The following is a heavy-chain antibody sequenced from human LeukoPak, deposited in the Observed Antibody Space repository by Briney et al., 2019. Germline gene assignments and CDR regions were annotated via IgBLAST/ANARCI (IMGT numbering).Heavy chain of an antibody. CDR2: IYSGGST. Sequence: GGSLRLSCAASGFTVSSNYMSWVRQAPGKGLEWVSVIYSGGSTYYADSVKGRFTISRDNSKNTLYLQMNSLRAEDTAVYYCARGGGYCSSTSCYEGWFDPWGQGTLVTVSS. J-gene: IGHJ5*02. D-gene: IGHD2-2*01. V-gene: IGHV3-53*01. CDR1: GFTVSSNY. CDR3: ARGGGYCSSTSCYEGWFDP.